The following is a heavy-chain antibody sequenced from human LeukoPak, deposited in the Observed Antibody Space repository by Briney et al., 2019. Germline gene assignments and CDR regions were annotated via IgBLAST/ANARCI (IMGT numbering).Heavy chain of an antibody. CDR3: ARAPGELEFYFDY. J-gene: IGHJ4*02. CDR1: GFTFSDYY. D-gene: IGHD1-1*01. CDR2: ISSSGSTI. V-gene: IGHV3-11*01. Sequence: SGGSLRLSCAASGFTFSDYYMSWIRQAPGKGLEWVSYISSSGSTIYYADSVKGRFTISRDNAKNSLYLQMNSLRAEDTAMYYCARAPGELEFYFDYWGQGTLVTVSS.